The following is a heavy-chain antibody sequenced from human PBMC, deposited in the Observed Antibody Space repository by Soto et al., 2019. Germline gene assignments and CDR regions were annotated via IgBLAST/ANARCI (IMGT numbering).Heavy chain of an antibody. CDR1: GYSVTSSDYY. CDR2: MFYSGLT. V-gene: IGHV4-39*01. CDR3: APLSVSLSGPYGIHV. J-gene: IGHJ6*02. Sequence: SETLSLTCSVSGYSVTSSDYYWAWIRQPPGKGLEWIGSMFYSGLTYYDPSLKSRVTLSVDTSKNQFSVRLNSVTAADTAVYYCAPLSVSLSGPYGIHVWGQGTTVTVSS. D-gene: IGHD2-15*01.